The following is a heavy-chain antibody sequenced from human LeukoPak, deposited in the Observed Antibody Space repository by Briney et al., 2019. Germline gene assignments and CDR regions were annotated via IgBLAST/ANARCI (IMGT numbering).Heavy chain of an antibody. J-gene: IGHJ4*02. V-gene: IGHV3-30*02. D-gene: IGHD3-10*01. CDR2: IRYDGSNK. Sequence: PGGSLRLSCAASGFTFSSYGMHWVRQAPGKGLEWVAFIRYDGSNKYYADSVKGRFTISRDNSKNTLYLQMNSLRAEDTAVYYCAKGGVREWFGELLNSQYDYWGQGTLVTVSS. CDR1: GFTFSSYG. CDR3: AKGGVREWFGELLNSQYDY.